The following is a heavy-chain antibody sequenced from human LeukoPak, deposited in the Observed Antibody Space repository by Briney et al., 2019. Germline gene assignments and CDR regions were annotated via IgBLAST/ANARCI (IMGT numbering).Heavy chain of an antibody. J-gene: IGHJ3*02. CDR2: INPLSGGA. V-gene: IGHV1-2*02. CDR1: GYTFTGYY. D-gene: IGHD4-17*01. Sequence: ASVKVSCKASGYTFTGYYMHWVRQAPGQGLEWTGWINPLSGGANYAERFQGRVTLTWDTSISTAYMELSRLKYDDMALYYCARGSVTTYAFDIWGQAKMVIVSS. CDR3: ARGSVTTYAFDI.